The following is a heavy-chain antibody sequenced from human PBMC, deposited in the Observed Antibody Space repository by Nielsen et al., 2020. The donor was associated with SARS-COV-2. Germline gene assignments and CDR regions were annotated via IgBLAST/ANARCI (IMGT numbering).Heavy chain of an antibody. J-gene: IGHJ3*02. CDR3: ARRLEPYSPAAFDI. CDR1: GYSFTSYW. D-gene: IGHD2-15*01. V-gene: IGHV5-51*01. Sequence: EESLKISCQGSGYSFTSYWIAWVRQVPGKGLELMGMIYPADSDTRYSPSFQGQATISGDRSSIAYLQWASLKASDTAMYYCARRLEPYSPAAFDIWGQGTMVTVSS. CDR2: IYPADSDT.